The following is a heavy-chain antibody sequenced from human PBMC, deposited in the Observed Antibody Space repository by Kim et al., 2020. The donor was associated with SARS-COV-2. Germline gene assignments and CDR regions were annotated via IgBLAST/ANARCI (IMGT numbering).Heavy chain of an antibody. CDR3: ARDDGFRSIDH. Sequence: KFYVDSVEGRFTVSRDNDKNSVYLQMNGLRAEDTAVYYCARDDGFRSIDHWGQGTLVTVSS. D-gene: IGHD6-25*01. V-gene: IGHV3-7*01. J-gene: IGHJ4*02. CDR2: K.